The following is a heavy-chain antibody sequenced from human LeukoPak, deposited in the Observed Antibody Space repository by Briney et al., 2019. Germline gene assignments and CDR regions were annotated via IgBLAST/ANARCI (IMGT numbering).Heavy chain of an antibody. CDR3: ARDPLYCSGGSCYFDY. V-gene: IGHV1-24*01. CDR1: GYTLTELS. J-gene: IGHJ4*02. CDR2: FDPDNDKT. D-gene: IGHD2-15*01. Sequence: ASVKVSCKVSGYTLTELSMHWVRQAPGKGLEWMGRFDPDNDKTIYAQKFQGRVTMTEDTSTDTAYVELSSLRSEDTAVYYCARDPLYCSGGSCYFDYWGQGTLVTVSS.